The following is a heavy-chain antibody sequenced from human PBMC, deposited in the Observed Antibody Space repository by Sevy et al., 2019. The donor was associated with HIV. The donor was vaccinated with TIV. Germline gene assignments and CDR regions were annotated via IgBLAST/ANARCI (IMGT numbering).Heavy chain of an antibody. J-gene: IGHJ4*02. CDR3: ARGSSGSQPFDY. CDR2: INPNDGGT. D-gene: IGHD5-12*01. Sequence: ASVKVSCEASGYTFTKYYMHWVRQAPGQGLEWMGIINPNDGGTTYAQKFQGRVTMTRDTSTTTVYMELTSLRSEDTGVYSCARGSSGSQPFDYWGQGTLVTVSS. CDR1: GYTFTKYY. V-gene: IGHV1-46*01.